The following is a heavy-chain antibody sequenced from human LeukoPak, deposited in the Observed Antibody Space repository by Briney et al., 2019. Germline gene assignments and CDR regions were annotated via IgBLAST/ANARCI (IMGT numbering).Heavy chain of an antibody. Sequence: GGSLRLSCAASGFTVSSNYMSWVRQAPGKGLEWVSVIYSGGSTYYADSVKGRFTISRDNSKNTLYLQMNSLRAEDTAVYYCARSGTEWELGYYFDYWGQGTLVTVSS. J-gene: IGHJ4*02. CDR3: ARSGTEWELGYYFDY. CDR2: IYSGGST. CDR1: GFTVSSNY. D-gene: IGHD1-26*01. V-gene: IGHV3-53*01.